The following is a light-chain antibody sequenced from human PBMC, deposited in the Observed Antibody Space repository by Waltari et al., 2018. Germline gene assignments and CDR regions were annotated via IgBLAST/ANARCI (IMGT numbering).Light chain of an antibody. CDR3: QTGGHGTWV. Sequence: LVLTQSPSASASLGASVMPTGTLSSGYNSNAIAWLQQQPGNGPRCWMKVNSDGSHRKGDDIPGRFSASKSGTECYLTISSLQSEDEADYFCQTGGHGTWVFGGGTKLTVL. CDR1: SGYNSNA. J-gene: IGLJ3*02. CDR2: VNSDGSH. V-gene: IGLV4-69*01.